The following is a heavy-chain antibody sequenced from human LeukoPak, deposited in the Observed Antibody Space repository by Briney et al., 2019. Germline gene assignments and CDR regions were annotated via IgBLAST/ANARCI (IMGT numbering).Heavy chain of an antibody. CDR3: ARGPDYDILTGYYTP. CDR1: GCTFTSYG. D-gene: IGHD3-9*01. V-gene: IGHV1-18*01. CDR2: ISAYNGNT. Sequence: ASVKVSCKASGCTFTSYGISWVRQAPGQGLEWMGWISAYNGNTNYAQKLQGRVTMTTDTSTSTAYMELRSLRSDDTAVYYCARGPDYDILTGYYTPWGQGTLVTVSS. J-gene: IGHJ5*02.